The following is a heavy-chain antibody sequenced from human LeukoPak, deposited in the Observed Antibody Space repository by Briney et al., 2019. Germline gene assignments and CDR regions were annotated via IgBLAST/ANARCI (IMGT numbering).Heavy chain of an antibody. CDR3: ARLGGSDAFDI. Sequence: GSLRLSCAGSGFTFSSHWMTWVRQAPGKGLEWVSYISSSSSTIYYADSVKGRFTISRDNAKNSLYLQMNSLRAEDTAVYYCARLGGSDAFDIWGQGTMVTVSS. D-gene: IGHD3-16*01. CDR2: ISSSSSTI. V-gene: IGHV3-48*01. J-gene: IGHJ3*02. CDR1: GFTFSSHW.